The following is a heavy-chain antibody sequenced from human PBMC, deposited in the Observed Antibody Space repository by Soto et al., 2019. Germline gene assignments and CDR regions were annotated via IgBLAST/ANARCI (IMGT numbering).Heavy chain of an antibody. J-gene: IGHJ4*02. CDR3: AKDRGGCSSTSCPPRLFDY. Sequence: EVQLLESGGGLVQPGGSLRLSCAASGFTFSNYAMSWVRQAPGKGLEWVSGISGSGGSTYYADSVKGRFTISRDNSKNTQYLQMNSLRAEDTAVYYCAKDRGGCSSTSCPPRLFDYWGQGTLVTVSS. D-gene: IGHD2-2*01. CDR1: GFTFSNYA. CDR2: ISGSGGST. V-gene: IGHV3-23*01.